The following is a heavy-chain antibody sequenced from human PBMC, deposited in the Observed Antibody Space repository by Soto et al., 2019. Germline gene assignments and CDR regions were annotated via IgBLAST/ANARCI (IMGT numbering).Heavy chain of an antibody. V-gene: IGHV1-8*01. Sequence: ASVKVSCKASGYTFTSYDINWVRQATGQGLEWMGWMNPNSGNTGYAQKFQGRVTMTRNTSISTAYMELSSLRSEDTAVYYCARGITIFGVVDPGGQGTLVTVSS. J-gene: IGHJ5*02. D-gene: IGHD3-3*01. CDR3: ARGITIFGVVDP. CDR2: MNPNSGNT. CDR1: GYTFTSYD.